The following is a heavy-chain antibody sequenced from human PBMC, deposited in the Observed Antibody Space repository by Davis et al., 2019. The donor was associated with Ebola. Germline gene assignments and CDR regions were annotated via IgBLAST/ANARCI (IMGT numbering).Heavy chain of an antibody. CDR2: IYYSGST. Sequence: SETLSLTCTVSGASITRGHYYWSWIRQHPEKGLEWIGYIYYSGSTYYNPSLTSRVTISVDTSKSQFSLKLSSVTAADTAVYFCASYRKYYDILTGYYIVIAFDYWGQGTLVTVSS. CDR1: GASITRGHYY. V-gene: IGHV4-30-4*08. CDR3: ASYRKYYDILTGYYIVIAFDY. D-gene: IGHD3-9*01. J-gene: IGHJ4*02.